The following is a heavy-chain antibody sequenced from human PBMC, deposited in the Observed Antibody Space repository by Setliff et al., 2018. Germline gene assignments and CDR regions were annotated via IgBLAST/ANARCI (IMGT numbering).Heavy chain of an antibody. CDR3: ARDGVPPLNYNFWSGNFEF. V-gene: IGHV3-30*01. CDR1: GFTFARFA. J-gene: IGHJ4*02. D-gene: IGHD3-3*01. CDR2: ISYDGINK. Sequence: GGSLRLSCAASGFTFARFAMHWVRQAPGKGLEWVAVISYDGINKYYADSVKGRFTISRDNSKNTLYLQMNSLRVEDTAVYYCARDGVPPLNYNFWSGNFEFRGQGTLVTVSS.